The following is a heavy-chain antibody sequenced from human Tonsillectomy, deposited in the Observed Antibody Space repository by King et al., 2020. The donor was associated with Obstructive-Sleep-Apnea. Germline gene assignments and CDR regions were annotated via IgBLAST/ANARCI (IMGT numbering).Heavy chain of an antibody. CDR1: GFTFSSDA. J-gene: IGHJ6*02. Sequence: VQLVESGGGLVQPGGSLRLSCAASGFTFSSDAMSWVRQAPGKGLEWGSAISGSGGSTYYADSVKGRFTISRDNSKNTRYLKMNSLRAEDTAVYYCAKRDHYYDQRDYYGMDVWGQGTTVTVSS. CDR2: ISGSGGST. V-gene: IGHV3-23*04. CDR3: AKRDHYYDQRDYYGMDV. D-gene: IGHD3-22*01.